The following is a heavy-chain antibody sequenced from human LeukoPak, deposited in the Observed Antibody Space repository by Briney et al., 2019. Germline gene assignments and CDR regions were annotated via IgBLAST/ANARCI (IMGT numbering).Heavy chain of an antibody. CDR1: GGTFSSYA. Sequence: ASVKVSCKASGGTFSSYAISWVRQAPGQGLEWMGGIIPIFGTANYAQKFQGRVTITADESMSTAYMELSSLRSEDTAVYYCARDIQGGYSYGYGGDYWGQGTLVTVSS. D-gene: IGHD5-18*01. V-gene: IGHV1-69*13. CDR3: ARDIQGGYSYGYGGDY. J-gene: IGHJ4*02. CDR2: IIPIFGTA.